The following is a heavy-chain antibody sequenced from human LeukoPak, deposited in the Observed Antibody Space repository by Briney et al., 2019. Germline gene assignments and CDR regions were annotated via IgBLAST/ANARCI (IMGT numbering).Heavy chain of an antibody. J-gene: IGHJ4*02. CDR1: GGSISSGSYY. D-gene: IGHD6-13*01. V-gene: IGHV4-61*02. Sequence: PSETLSLTCTVSGGSISSGSYYWSWIRQPAGKGLEWIGRIYTSGSTNYNPSLKSRVTISVDTSKNQFSLKLSSVTAADTAVYYCARIAAAGTSDYWGQGTLVTVSS. CDR3: ARIAAAGTSDY. CDR2: IYTSGST.